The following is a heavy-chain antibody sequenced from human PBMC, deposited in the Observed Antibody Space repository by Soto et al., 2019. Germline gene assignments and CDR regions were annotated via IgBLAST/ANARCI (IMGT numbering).Heavy chain of an antibody. CDR3: ARGGDYYDSSGYLSYGMGV. CDR1: GGTFSSYA. Sequence: SVKVSCKASGGTFSSYAISWVRQAPGQGLEWMGGIIPIFGTANYAQKFQGRVTITADESTSTAYMELSSLRSEDTAVYYCARGGDYYDSSGYLSYGMGVWGQGTTVTVSS. D-gene: IGHD3-22*01. CDR2: IIPIFGTA. J-gene: IGHJ6*02. V-gene: IGHV1-69*13.